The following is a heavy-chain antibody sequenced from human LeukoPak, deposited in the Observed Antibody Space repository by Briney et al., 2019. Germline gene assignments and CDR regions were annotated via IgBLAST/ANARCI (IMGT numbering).Heavy chain of an antibody. CDR1: GGSISSYY. V-gene: IGHV4-59*05. CDR2: IYYRGST. CDR3: ARHGPRDYGSGKRHFDAFDI. D-gene: IGHD3-10*01. Sequence: PSETLSLTCTVSGGSISSYYWSWIRQPPGKGLECIGRIYYRGSTYYNPSLKSRVTISVDTSKNQFSLKLSSVTAADTAVYYCARHGPRDYGSGKRHFDAFDIWGQGTMVTVSS. J-gene: IGHJ3*02.